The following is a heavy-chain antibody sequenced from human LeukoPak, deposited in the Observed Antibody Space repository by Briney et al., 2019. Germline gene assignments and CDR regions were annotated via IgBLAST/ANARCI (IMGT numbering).Heavy chain of an antibody. Sequence: ASVKVSCKASGYTFTSYYMHWVRQAPGQGLEWMGIINPSGGSTSYAQKFQGRVTMTRDTSTSTVYMELSSLRSEDTAVYYCVRLAVTNAFDYWGQGTLVTVSS. CDR1: GYTFTSYY. V-gene: IGHV1-46*01. J-gene: IGHJ4*02. D-gene: IGHD4-17*01. CDR3: VRLAVTNAFDY. CDR2: INPSGGST.